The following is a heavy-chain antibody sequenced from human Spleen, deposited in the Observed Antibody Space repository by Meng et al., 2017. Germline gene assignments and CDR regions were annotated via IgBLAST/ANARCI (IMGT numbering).Heavy chain of an antibody. Sequence: QVQPVQSGPEVKKPGASGTVSCKASDYTFTGYGVSRVRQAPGQGLEWMAWLGAHDGDTSHAPKFQGRVTVSADRPTATAYMELRSLRSDDTAVYYCARGTPGRSYSDYWGQGTLVTVSS. J-gene: IGHJ4*02. CDR1: DYTFTGYG. CDR3: ARGTPGRSYSDY. CDR2: LGAHDGDT. D-gene: IGHD3-10*01. V-gene: IGHV1-18*01.